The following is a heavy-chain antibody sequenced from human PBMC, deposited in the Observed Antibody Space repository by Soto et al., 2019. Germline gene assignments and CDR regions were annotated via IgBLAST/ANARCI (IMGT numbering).Heavy chain of an antibody. V-gene: IGHV4-31*03. CDR3: ARGFVVPAATGGVRAFDI. CDR1: GGSISSGGYY. Sequence: SETLSLTCTVSGGSISSGGYYWSWIRQHPGKGLEWIGYIYYSGSTYYNPSLKSRVTISVDTSKNQFSLKLSSVTAADTAVYYCARGFVVPAATGGVRAFDIWGQGTMVTVSS. CDR2: IYYSGST. J-gene: IGHJ3*02. D-gene: IGHD2-2*01.